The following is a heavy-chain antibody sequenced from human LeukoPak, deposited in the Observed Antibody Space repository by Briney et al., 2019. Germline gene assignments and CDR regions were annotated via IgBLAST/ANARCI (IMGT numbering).Heavy chain of an antibody. Sequence: SETLSLTCTVSGGSISSSSYYWGWIRQPPGKGLEWIGSIYYSGSTYYNPSLKSRVTISVDTSKNQFSLKLSSVTAADTAVYYCARQGMLDVSSGWYGEWWYCGQGTLVTVSS. CDR1: GGSISSSSYY. J-gene: IGHJ4*02. CDR3: ARQGMLDVSSGWYGEWWY. D-gene: IGHD6-19*01. CDR2: IYYSGST. V-gene: IGHV4-39*01.